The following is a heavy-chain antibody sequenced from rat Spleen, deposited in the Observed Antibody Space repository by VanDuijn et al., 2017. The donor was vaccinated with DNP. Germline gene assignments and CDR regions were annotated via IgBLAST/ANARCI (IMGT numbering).Heavy chain of an antibody. CDR3: TRSGYTPFDY. J-gene: IGHJ2*01. V-gene: IGHV5-31*01. CDR2: STNTCGST. Sequence: EVQLVESGGGLVQPGRSLKLSCVTAGFTFNNYWMPWFRQAPGKGVERVASSTNTCGSTYYPDSVKGRFTITRDNAKSTLYLQMNSLRSEDTATYYFTRSGYTPFDYWGQGVMVTVSS. CDR1: GFTFNNYW. D-gene: IGHD1-4*01.